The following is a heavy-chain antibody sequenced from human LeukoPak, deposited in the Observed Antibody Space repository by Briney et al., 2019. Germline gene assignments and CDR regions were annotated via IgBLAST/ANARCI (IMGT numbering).Heavy chain of an antibody. D-gene: IGHD3-10*01. J-gene: IGHJ4*02. CDR3: ARFSGLWAFDY. CDR1: GYTFTGYY. V-gene: IGHV1-2*02. CDR2: MNPKSGGT. Sequence: ASVKVSCKASGYTFTGYYVHWVRQAPGQGLEWMGWMNPKSGGTNYAQKFEARVTMNRDTSISTAYMELSRLRFDDTAVYYCARFSGLWAFDYWGQGTLVSVSS.